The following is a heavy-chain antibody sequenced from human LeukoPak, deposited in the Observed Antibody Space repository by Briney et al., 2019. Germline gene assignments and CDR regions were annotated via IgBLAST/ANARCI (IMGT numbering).Heavy chain of an antibody. CDR3: AREDRTTVTNPVDY. Sequence: GGSLRLSCAASGFTFSSYWMHWVRQAPGKRLVWVSRINSDGSSTSYADSVKGRFTISRDNAKNTLYLQMNSLRAEDTSVYYCAREDRTTVTNPVDYWGQGTLVTVSS. CDR2: INSDGSST. J-gene: IGHJ4*02. D-gene: IGHD4-17*01. CDR1: GFTFSSYW. V-gene: IGHV3-74*01.